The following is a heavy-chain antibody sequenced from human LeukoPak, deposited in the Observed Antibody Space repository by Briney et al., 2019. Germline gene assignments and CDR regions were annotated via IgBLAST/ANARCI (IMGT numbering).Heavy chain of an antibody. D-gene: IGHD6-19*01. V-gene: IGHV3-21*01. CDR1: GFTFSSYS. J-gene: IGHJ4*02. CDR2: ISSSSSYI. CDR3: ARASSGWYSRRYYFDY. Sequence: GGSLRLSCAASGFTFSSYSMNWVRQAPGKGLEWVSPISSSSSYIYYADSVKGRVTLSRDNAQNSRYLQMNTLRAEDTAVYYCARASSGWYSRRYYFDYWGQGTLVTVSS.